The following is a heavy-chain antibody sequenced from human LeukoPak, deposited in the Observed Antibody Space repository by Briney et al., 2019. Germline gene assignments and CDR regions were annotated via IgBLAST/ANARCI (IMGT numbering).Heavy chain of an antibody. J-gene: IGHJ4*02. D-gene: IGHD3-22*01. V-gene: IGHV4-59*01. CDR2: IYYSGST. CDR1: GGSISSYY. CDR3: ARWYYDSSGYRYFDY. Sequence: SETLSLTCTGSGGSISSYYWSWIRQPPGKGLEWIGYIYYSGSTNYNPSLKSRVTISVDTSKNQFSLKLSSVTAADTAVYYCARWYYDSSGYRYFDYWGQGTLVTVSS.